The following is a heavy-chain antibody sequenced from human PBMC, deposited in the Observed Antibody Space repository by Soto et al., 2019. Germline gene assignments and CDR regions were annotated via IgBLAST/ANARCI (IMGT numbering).Heavy chain of an antibody. J-gene: IGHJ2*01. V-gene: IGHV3-33*01. Sequence: PVGSLRLSCEASGFPFSTYGMHWVRQAPGKGLEWVAVIWSDGSNKYYGDSVKGRFTISRDNSKNTMYLQMNSLRAEDTAIYYCARDEGLSLAGYFWYFDLWGRGTLVTVSS. CDR1: GFPFSTYG. CDR3: ARDEGLSLAGYFWYFDL. D-gene: IGHD6-19*01. CDR2: IWSDGSNK.